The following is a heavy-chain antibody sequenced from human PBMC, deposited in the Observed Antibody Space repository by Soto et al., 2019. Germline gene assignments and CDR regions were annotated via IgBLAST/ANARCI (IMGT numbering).Heavy chain of an antibody. Sequence: SETLSLTCTVSGGSISSGGYYWSWIRQHPGKGLEWIGYIYYSGSTYYNPSLKSRVTISVDTSKNQFSLKLSSVTAADTAVYYCARETYYYDSSGYTNWFDPWGQGTLVTVSS. CDR1: GGSISSGGYY. CDR2: IYYSGST. CDR3: ARETYYYDSSGYTNWFDP. J-gene: IGHJ5*02. V-gene: IGHV4-31*03. D-gene: IGHD3-22*01.